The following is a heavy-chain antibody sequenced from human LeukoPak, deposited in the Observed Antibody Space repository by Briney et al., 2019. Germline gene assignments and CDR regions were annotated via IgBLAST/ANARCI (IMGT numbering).Heavy chain of an antibody. J-gene: IGHJ5*02. D-gene: IGHD6-13*01. CDR3: ARRLAAAGIGFDP. V-gene: IGHV4-34*01. Sequence: GSLRLSCAASGFTFSSYAMSWVRQAPGEGLEWVGEINHSGSTNYNPSLKSRVTISVDTSKNQFSLKLSSVTAADTAVYYCARRLAAAGIGFDPWGQGTLVTVSS. CDR1: GFTFSSYA. CDR2: INHSGST.